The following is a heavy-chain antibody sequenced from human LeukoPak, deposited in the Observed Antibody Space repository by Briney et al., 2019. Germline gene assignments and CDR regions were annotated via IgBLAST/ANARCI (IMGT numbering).Heavy chain of an antibody. D-gene: IGHD3-9*01. J-gene: IGHJ4*02. Sequence: PGGSLRLSCAASGFTFSSYGMHWVRQAPGKGLEWVAFIRYDGSNKYYADSVKGRFTIFRDNSKNTLYLQMNSLRAEDTAVYYCARGLRYFDWLLDYWGQGTLVTVSS. CDR1: GFTFSSYG. CDR3: ARGLRYFDWLLDY. CDR2: IRYDGSNK. V-gene: IGHV3-30*02.